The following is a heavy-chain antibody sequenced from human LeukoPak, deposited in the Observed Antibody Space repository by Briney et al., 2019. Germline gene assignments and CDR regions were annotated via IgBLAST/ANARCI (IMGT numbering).Heavy chain of an antibody. CDR1: GFTFSSYA. CDR3: AKVLYSVFGMGYIFGTY. Sequence: GGSLRLSCAASGFTFSSYAMSWVRQAPGKGLEWVSAISGSGGGTYYADSVKGRFTISRDNSKNTLYLQMNSLRAEDTAVYYCAKVLYSVFGMGYIFGTYGGRGTRVTVS. V-gene: IGHV3-23*01. D-gene: IGHD3-3*01. J-gene: IGHJ4*02. CDR2: ISGSGGGT.